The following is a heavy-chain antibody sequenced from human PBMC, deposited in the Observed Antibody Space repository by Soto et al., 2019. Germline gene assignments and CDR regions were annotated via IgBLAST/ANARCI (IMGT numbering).Heavy chain of an antibody. Sequence: TLSLTCSFSGCSFSSRGYNWLWIRQHTEKGLEWIGYIYYSGSTYYNPSLKSRVTISVDTSENQFCLKLSSVTAADTAVYYCARSAYYYGSGSYYNRAFDIWGQGTMVT. CDR2: IYYSGST. D-gene: IGHD3-10*01. CDR1: GCSFSSRGYN. V-gene: IGHV4-31*03. CDR3: ARSAYYYGSGSYYNRAFDI. J-gene: IGHJ3*02.